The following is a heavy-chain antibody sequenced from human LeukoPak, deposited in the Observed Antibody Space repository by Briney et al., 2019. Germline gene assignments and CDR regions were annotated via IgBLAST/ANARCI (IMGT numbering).Heavy chain of an antibody. CDR3: ARGDFCSKSNCYLRPMDV. CDR1: GGSISDYY. Sequence: PSETLSLTCSVSGGSISDYYWNWIRQPPGKGLEWIGYIYYSGSTTYNPSLKSRVTRSVDTAKNQFSLKVRSVTAADTAVYYCARGDFCSKSNCYLRPMDVWGKGTTVTVSS. D-gene: IGHD3-3*01. J-gene: IGHJ6*03. V-gene: IGHV4-59*01. CDR2: IYYSGST.